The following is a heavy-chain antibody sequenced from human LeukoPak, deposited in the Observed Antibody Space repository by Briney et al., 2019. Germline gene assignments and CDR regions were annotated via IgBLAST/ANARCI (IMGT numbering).Heavy chain of an antibody. V-gene: IGHV3-23*01. CDR3: ARDRGSSWYPYYYYGMDV. D-gene: IGHD6-13*01. CDR1: GFTFSSYA. Sequence: GGSLRLSCAASGFTFSSYAMSWVRQAPGKGLEWVSAISGSGGSTYYADSVKDRFTISRDNSKNTLYLQMNSLRAEDTAVYYCARDRGSSWYPYYYYGMDVWGQGTTVTVSS. J-gene: IGHJ6*02. CDR2: ISGSGGST.